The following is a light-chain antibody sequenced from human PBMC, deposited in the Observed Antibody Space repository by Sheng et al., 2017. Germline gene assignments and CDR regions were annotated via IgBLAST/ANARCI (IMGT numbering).Light chain of an antibody. CDR2: AAS. CDR3: QQRSNWPPKYT. V-gene: IGKV3-11*01. J-gene: IGKJ2*01. CDR1: QSVSSY. Sequence: EIVLTQSPATLSLSPGERATLSCRASQSVSSYLAWYQQMPGQAPRLLIYAASNRATGIPARFSGSGSGTDFTLTISSLEPEDSAVYYCQQRSNWPPKYTFGQGTKLEIK.